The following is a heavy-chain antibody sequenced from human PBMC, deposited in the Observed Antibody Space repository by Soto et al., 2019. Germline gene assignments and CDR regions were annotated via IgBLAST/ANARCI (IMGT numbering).Heavy chain of an antibody. Sequence: SETLSLTCAVSGGSISSSYWWSWVRQPPGKGLEWIGEIYHSGSTNYNPSLKSRVTISVDKSKNQFSLKLSSVTAADTAVYYCARRRITMIVVVFDAFDIWGQGTMVT. V-gene: IGHV4-4*02. CDR2: IYHSGST. CDR3: ARRRITMIVVVFDAFDI. D-gene: IGHD3-22*01. J-gene: IGHJ3*02. CDR1: GGSISSSYW.